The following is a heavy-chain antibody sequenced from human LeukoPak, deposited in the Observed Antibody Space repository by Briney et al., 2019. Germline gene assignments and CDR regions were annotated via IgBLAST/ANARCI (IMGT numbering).Heavy chain of an antibody. Sequence: GGSLRLPWGGSGFSCRSYWMGWVRQAPGKGPEWVANINQVESEKYSVDSVKGRFTISRDNAKKSVYLQMKNLRAEDTALYYCARLSAYYYGSYFYYYMDVWGKGTTVTVSS. CDR1: GFSCRSYW. CDR2: INQVESEK. J-gene: IGHJ6*03. CDR3: ARLSAYYYGSYFYYYMDV. V-gene: IGHV3-7*01. D-gene: IGHD3-10*01.